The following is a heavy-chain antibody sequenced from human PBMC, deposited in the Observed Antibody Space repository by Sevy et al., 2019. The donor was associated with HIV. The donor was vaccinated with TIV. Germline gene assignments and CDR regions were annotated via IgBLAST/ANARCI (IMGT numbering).Heavy chain of an antibody. D-gene: IGHD6-13*01. Sequence: GGSLRLSCAASGFTFSDYYMSWIRQAPGKGLEWVSYISSSSSYTNYADSVTGPFTIPRDNAKNSLYLQRNSLRAEDTAVYYCARDREVVGIAAAGDYYYYYGMDVWGQGTTVTVSS. CDR3: ARDREVVGIAAAGDYYYYYGMDV. J-gene: IGHJ6*02. V-gene: IGHV3-11*06. CDR2: ISSSSSYT. CDR1: GFTFSDYY.